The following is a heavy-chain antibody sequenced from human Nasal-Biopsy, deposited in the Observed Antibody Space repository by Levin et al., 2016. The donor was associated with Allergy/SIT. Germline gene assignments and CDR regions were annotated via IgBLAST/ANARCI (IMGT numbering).Heavy chain of an antibody. CDR1: GDSISSGSSY. Sequence: SETLSLTCTVSGDSISSGSSYWTWIRQHPGKGLEWIGQIFYSGSTDYNPSLRSRVTISIDRSKNQFSLKLSSVTAADTAVYYCARDPSSAWSHCFDYWGQGTLVTVSS. D-gene: IGHD6-19*01. J-gene: IGHJ4*02. V-gene: IGHV4-31*03. CDR2: IFYSGST. CDR3: ARDPSSAWSHCFDY.